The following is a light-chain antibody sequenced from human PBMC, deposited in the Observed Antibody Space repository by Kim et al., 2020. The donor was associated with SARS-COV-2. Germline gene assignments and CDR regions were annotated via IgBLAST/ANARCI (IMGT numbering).Light chain of an antibody. CDR2: SIS. J-gene: IGKJ2*03. Sequence: LSPGERAPLSCRASQSVTSYCFAWYQQKPGQAPGLLIYSISTRATGIPDRFSGSGSGTDFTLTITRLEPEDFAVYYCQQYGNAPFSFGQGTKLEI. V-gene: IGKV3-20*01. CDR3: QQYGNAPFS. CDR1: QSVTSYC.